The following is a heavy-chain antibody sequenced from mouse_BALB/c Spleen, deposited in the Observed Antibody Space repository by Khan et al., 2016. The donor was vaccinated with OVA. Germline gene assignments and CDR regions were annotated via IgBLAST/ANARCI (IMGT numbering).Heavy chain of an antibody. CDR1: GYTFTSYT. CDR3: VREGAYYRSDGWFAY. CDR2: INPNNDYT. V-gene: IGHV1-4*01. Sequence: QVRLQQSGAELARPGASVKMSCKASGYTFTSYTVHWVRQRPGQALEWIGHINPNNDYTNYNQNFKDQATLIVDKSSSTAYMQLSSLTSEDSAVYYCVREGAYYRSDGWFAYWGQGTLVTVSA. D-gene: IGHD2-14*01. J-gene: IGHJ3*01.